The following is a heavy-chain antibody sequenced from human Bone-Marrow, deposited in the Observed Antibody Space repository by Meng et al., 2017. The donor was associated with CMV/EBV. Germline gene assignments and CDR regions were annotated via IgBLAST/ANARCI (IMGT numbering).Heavy chain of an antibody. J-gene: IGHJ3*02. Sequence: SCKASGGTFSSYAISWVRQAPGKGLEWVAFIRYDGSNKYYADSVKGRFTISRDNSKNTLYLQMNSLRAEDTAVYYCAKEGEAYCGGDCYFRAFEIWGQGTMVTVSS. V-gene: IGHV3-30*02. CDR1: GGTFSSYA. D-gene: IGHD2-21*01. CDR3: AKEGEAYCGGDCYFRAFEI. CDR2: IRYDGSNK.